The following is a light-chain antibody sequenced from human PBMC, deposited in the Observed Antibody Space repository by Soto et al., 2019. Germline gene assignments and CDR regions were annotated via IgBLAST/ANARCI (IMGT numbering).Light chain of an antibody. CDR2: DVS. Sequence: QSALTQPASVSGSPGQSITISCTGTSSDVGGYNYVSSYQQHPGKAPKLMIYDVSNRPSGVSNRFSGSKSGNTASLTISGLQAEDEADYCCSSYTSSSTRVFGGGTKLTVL. CDR1: SSDVGGYNY. V-gene: IGLV2-14*01. J-gene: IGLJ2*01. CDR3: SSYTSSSTRV.